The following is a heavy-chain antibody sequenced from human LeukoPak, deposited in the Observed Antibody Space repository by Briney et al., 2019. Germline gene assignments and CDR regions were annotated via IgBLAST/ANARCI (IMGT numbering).Heavy chain of an antibody. V-gene: IGHV3-33*01. Sequence: PGRSLRLSCAASGFTFSSYGMHWVRQAPGKGLEWVAVIWYDGSNKYYGDSVKGRFTISRDSSKNTLYLQMNSLRAEDTAVYYCARDRTVTHFDYWGQGTLVTVSS. CDR1: GFTFSSYG. D-gene: IGHD4-17*01. J-gene: IGHJ4*02. CDR3: ARDRTVTHFDY. CDR2: IWYDGSNK.